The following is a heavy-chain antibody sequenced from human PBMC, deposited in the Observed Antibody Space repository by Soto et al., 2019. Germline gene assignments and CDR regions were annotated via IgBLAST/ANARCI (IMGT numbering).Heavy chain of an antibody. J-gene: IGHJ1*01. D-gene: IGHD6-13*01. Sequence: QVQLVQSGAEVKKPGSSVKVSCKASGGTFSSYTISWVRQAPGQGLEWMGRIIPILGIANYAQKFQGRVTITEDKSTSTAYMELSSLSSEDTAVYYCARDYSSWSQVTPYEYFQHWGQGTLVTVSS. CDR1: GGTFSSYT. V-gene: IGHV1-69*08. CDR2: IIPILGIA. CDR3: ARDYSSWSQVTPYEYFQH.